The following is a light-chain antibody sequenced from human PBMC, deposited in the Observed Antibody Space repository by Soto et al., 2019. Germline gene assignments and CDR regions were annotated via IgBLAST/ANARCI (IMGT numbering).Light chain of an antibody. Sequence: SAVTQPASVSWSSGQSITISCTGNSRDVGGYNYVSWYQQHPGKAPKLMNYEFSNRPSGVSNRFSGSKSGNTASLTISGLQAEDEADYYCSSYTSSSTQVFGTGTKVTLL. CDR2: EFS. CDR1: SRDVGGYNY. CDR3: SSYTSSSTQV. V-gene: IGLV2-14*01. J-gene: IGLJ1*01.